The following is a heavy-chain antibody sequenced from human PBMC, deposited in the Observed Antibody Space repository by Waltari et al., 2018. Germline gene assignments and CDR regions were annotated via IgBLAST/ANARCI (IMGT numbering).Heavy chain of an antibody. V-gene: IGHV3-30*03. CDR1: GFALNKFI. CDR3: ARGRSYGMDV. Sequence: QVQLMESGGGVVQPGQSLRRSSAASGFALNKFIFHWVRQAPGKGLGWVAFVLNDGSDPKYADSVRRRFSISRDNSENTVYLQMDTLNIEDTGVYYCARGRSYGMDVWGQGTAVTVSS. CDR2: VLNDGSDP. J-gene: IGHJ6*02.